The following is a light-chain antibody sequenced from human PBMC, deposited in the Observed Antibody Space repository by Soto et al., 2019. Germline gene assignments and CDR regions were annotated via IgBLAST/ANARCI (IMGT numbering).Light chain of an antibody. V-gene: IGKV3-11*01. Sequence: EIVLTQSPATLSLSPGERATLSSRASQSVSSYLAWYQQKPGQAPRLLIYDASNRATGIPARFSGSGSGTDFTLTISSLEPEDFAVYYCQQRSNWRNTFGVGTKVEIK. CDR1: QSVSSY. CDR2: DAS. CDR3: QQRSNWRNT. J-gene: IGKJ4*01.